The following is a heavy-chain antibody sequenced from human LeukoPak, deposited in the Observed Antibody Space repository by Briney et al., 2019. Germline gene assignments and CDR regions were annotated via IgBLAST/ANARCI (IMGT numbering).Heavy chain of an antibody. CDR2: IRYDGSNK. Sequence: GGSLRLSCAASGFTFSSYGMHWVRQAPGKGLEWVAFIRYDGSNKYYADSVKGRFTISRDNSKNTLYLQMNSLRAEDTAVYYCAKDQDAYSGSYFDYWGQGTLVTVSS. CDR1: GFTFSSYG. V-gene: IGHV3-30*02. J-gene: IGHJ4*02. CDR3: AKDQDAYSGSYFDY. D-gene: IGHD1-26*01.